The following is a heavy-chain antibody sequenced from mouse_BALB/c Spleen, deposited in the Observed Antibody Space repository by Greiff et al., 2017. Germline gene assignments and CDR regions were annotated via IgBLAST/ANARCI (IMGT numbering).Heavy chain of an antibody. V-gene: IGHV5-6-4*01. J-gene: IGHJ3*01. D-gene: IGHD1-1*01. CDR3: TREHGSSPAWFAD. CDR2: ISSGGSYT. CDR1: GFTFSSYT. Sequence: EVQLQESGGGLVKPGGSLKLSCAASGFTFSSYTMSWVRQTPEKRLEWVATISSGGSYTYYPDSVKGRFTISRDNAKNTLYLQMSSLKSEDTAMYYCTREHGSSPAWFADWGQGTLVTVSA.